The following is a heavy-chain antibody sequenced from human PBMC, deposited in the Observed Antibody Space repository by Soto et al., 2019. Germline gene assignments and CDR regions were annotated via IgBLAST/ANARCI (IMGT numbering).Heavy chain of an antibody. CDR1: GFRFSNYA. Sequence: PGGSLRLSCAASGFRFSNYAMSWVLQAPGKGLEWVPGISGSGDVTEYADSVKGRFTISRDNAKNSLDLQMNSLRAEDTAVYYCARGGYSYGYEVYAFDIWGQGTMVTVSS. V-gene: IGHV3-23*01. J-gene: IGHJ3*02. D-gene: IGHD5-18*01. CDR3: ARGGYSYGYEVYAFDI. CDR2: ISGSGDVT.